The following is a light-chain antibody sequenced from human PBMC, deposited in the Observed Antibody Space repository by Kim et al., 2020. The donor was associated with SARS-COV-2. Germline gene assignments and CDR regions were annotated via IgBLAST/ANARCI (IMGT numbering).Light chain of an antibody. CDR3: QAWDSSTGV. CDR1: KLGDKY. J-gene: IGLJ3*02. V-gene: IGLV3-1*01. Sequence: SVSPGQTASITCSGDKLGDKYACWHQQKPGQSPVLVIDQDSKRPSGIPERFSGSNSGNTATLTISGTQAMDEADYYCQAWDSSTGVFGGGTQLTVL. CDR2: QDS.